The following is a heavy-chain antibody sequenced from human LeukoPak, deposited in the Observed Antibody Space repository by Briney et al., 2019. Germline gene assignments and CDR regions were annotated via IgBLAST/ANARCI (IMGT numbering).Heavy chain of an antibody. CDR3: ARDNGGWFDS. CDR1: EFIFSDYW. Sequence: GGSLRLSCVASEFIFSDYWMSWVRQAPGKGLEWVANIKQGGREEKYVGSVKGRFAISRDDAKSPPYLQMDSLSGDDTAVYYCARDNGGWFDSWGRGTLVTVSS. J-gene: IGHJ5*01. V-gene: IGHV3-7*03. CDR2: IKQGGREE. D-gene: IGHD3-10*01.